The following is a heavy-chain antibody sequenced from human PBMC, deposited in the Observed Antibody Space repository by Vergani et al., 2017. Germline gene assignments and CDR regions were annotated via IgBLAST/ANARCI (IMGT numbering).Heavy chain of an antibody. CDR1: GFDFSQAW. CDR2: SKPKTEGGTT. CDR3: ARGSGIVYNIFSGTQYFFDF. D-gene: IGHD3-9*01. V-gene: IGHV3-15*05. J-gene: IGHJ4*02. Sequence: EVRLVESGGGLVKPGGSLRLSCQVSGFDFSQAWMNWVRQSPGKGLEYIGLSKPKTEGGTTPYNAAMTGIVTFSRDDSKSVLFLEVTNLAPEDTAVYYSARGSGIVYNIFSGTQYFFDFWGQGTLVTVSS.